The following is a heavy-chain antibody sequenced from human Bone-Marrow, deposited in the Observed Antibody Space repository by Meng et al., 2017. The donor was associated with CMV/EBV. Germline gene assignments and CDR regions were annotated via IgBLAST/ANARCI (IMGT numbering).Heavy chain of an antibody. D-gene: IGHD1-7*01. CDR2: ISAYNGNT. CDR3: ARGFRYNWNFFFGY. Sequence: ASVKVSCKASGYTFTSYGISWVRQAPGQGLEWMGWISAYNGNTNYAQKLQGRVTMTRNTSISTAYMELSSLRSEDTAVYYCARGFRYNWNFFFGYWGQGTLVTVSS. CDR1: GYTFTSYG. J-gene: IGHJ4*02. V-gene: IGHV1-18*01.